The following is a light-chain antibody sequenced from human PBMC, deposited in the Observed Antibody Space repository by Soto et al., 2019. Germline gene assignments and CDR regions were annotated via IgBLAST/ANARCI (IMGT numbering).Light chain of an antibody. V-gene: IGLV2-8*01. CDR2: EVS. CDR1: SSDVGGYNY. J-gene: IGLJ2*01. Sequence: QPVLTQPPSASGSPGQSVTISCTGTSSDVGGYNYVSWYQQHPGKAPKLMIYEVSKRPSGVPDRFSGSKSGNPASLTVSGLQAEDEGAYYCGSFAGSNNLVFAGGAKFPVL. CDR3: GSFAGSNNLV.